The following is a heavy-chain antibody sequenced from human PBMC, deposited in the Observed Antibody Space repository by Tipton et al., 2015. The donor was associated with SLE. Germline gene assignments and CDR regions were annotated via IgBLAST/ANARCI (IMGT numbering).Heavy chain of an antibody. Sequence: TLSLTCTVSGGSISSYYWSWIRQPAGKGLEWIGRIYTSGSTNYNPSLKSRVTISVDTSKNQFSLKLSSVTAADTAVYYCARDRGSSWHNWFDPWGQGTLVTVSS. V-gene: IGHV4-4*07. CDR1: GGSISSYY. D-gene: IGHD6-13*01. CDR2: IYTSGST. J-gene: IGHJ5*02. CDR3: ARDRGSSWHNWFDP.